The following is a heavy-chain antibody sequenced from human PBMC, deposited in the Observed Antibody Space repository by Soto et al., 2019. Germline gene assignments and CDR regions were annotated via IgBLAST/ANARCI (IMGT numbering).Heavy chain of an antibody. Sequence: PGGSLRLSCAASGFTFSSYSMNWVRQAPGKGLEWVSSISSSSSYIYYADSVKGRFTISRDNAKNSLYLQMNSLRAEDTAVYYCAREEPIRFGTAAYIDYWGQGTLVTVSS. CDR1: GFTFSSYS. J-gene: IGHJ4*02. CDR3: AREEPIRFGTAAYIDY. D-gene: IGHD3-10*01. CDR2: ISSSSSYI. V-gene: IGHV3-21*01.